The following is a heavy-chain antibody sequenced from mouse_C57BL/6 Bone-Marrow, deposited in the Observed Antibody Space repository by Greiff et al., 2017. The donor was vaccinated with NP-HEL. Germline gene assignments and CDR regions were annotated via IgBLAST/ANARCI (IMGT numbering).Heavy chain of an antibody. D-gene: IGHD2-3*01. CDR1: GFTFSSYA. CDR3: ARDQDGYYVPAWFAY. V-gene: IGHV5-4*01. Sequence: EVMLVESGGGLVKPGGSLKLSCAASGFTFSSYAMSWVRQTPEKRLEWVATISDGGSYTYYPDNVKGRFTISRDNAKNNLYLQMSHLKSEDTAMYYCARDQDGYYVPAWFAYWGQGTLVTVSA. CDR2: ISDGGSYT. J-gene: IGHJ3*01.